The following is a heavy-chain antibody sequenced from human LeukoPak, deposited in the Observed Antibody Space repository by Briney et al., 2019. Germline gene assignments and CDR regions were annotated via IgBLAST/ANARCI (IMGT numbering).Heavy chain of an antibody. CDR1: GLTFSNYW. CDR2: IKQDGSAI. D-gene: IGHD3-10*01. Sequence: GGSLRLSCAASGLTFSNYWMNWVRQAPGKGLEWVGNIKQDGSAIYYGDSVKGRFSISRDNAQNSLYLQMNSLRVEDTAVYYCSRDYSASGSLDSWGQGTLVTVSS. J-gene: IGHJ4*02. V-gene: IGHV3-7*04. CDR3: SRDYSASGSLDS.